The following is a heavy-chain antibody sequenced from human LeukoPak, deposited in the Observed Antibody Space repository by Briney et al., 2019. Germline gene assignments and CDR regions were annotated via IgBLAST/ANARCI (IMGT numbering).Heavy chain of an antibody. CDR1: GFTFSNYA. J-gene: IGHJ4*02. Sequence: GGSLRLSCAASGFTFSNYAMSWVRQAPGMGLEWVSTISGSGGSTYYADSVKGRFTISRDSSQNTLYLQMNSLSAEDTAVYYCAKGKNTGRSASDYWGQGILVTVSS. CDR2: ISGSGGST. V-gene: IGHV3-23*01. D-gene: IGHD1-1*01. CDR3: AKGKNTGRSASDY.